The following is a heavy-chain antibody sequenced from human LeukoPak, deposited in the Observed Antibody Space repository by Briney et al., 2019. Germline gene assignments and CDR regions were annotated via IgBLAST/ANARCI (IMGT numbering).Heavy chain of an antibody. Sequence: GGTLRLSCAASGFTFSDYYMSWIRQAPGKGLEWVSYISSSGSTIYYADSVKGRFTISRDNSKNTLYLQMNSLRAEDTAVYYCAKDSRRYSWFDPWGQGTLVTVSS. CDR2: ISSSGSTI. D-gene: IGHD1-14*01. J-gene: IGHJ5*02. CDR3: AKDSRRYSWFDP. V-gene: IGHV3-11*04. CDR1: GFTFSDYY.